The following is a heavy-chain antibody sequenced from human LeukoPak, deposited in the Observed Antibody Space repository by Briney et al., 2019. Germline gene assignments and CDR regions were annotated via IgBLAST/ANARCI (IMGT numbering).Heavy chain of an antibody. Sequence: GGSLRLSCAASGFTFRSYGMSWVRQAPGPGLEWVSSLSGSGGSTYYADSVKGRFTISRDNSKNTLFLHMNSLRAEDTAVYYCAKALGGYDFDYWGQGTLVTVSS. CDR2: LSGSGGST. J-gene: IGHJ4*02. D-gene: IGHD3-16*01. CDR1: GFTFRSYG. CDR3: AKALGGYDFDY. V-gene: IGHV3-23*01.